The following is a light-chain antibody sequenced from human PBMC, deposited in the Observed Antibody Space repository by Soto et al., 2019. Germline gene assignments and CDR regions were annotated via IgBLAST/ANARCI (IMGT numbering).Light chain of an antibody. Sequence: EIVLTQSPATLSLSPGDRATLSCRASQSVSSYLAWYQQKPGQAPRLLIYDASNRATGIPVRFSGSGSGTDFPLTISSLEPEDFAVYYCQQRSNWPLTFGGGTKVEIK. CDR2: DAS. CDR3: QQRSNWPLT. CDR1: QSVSSY. V-gene: IGKV3-11*01. J-gene: IGKJ4*01.